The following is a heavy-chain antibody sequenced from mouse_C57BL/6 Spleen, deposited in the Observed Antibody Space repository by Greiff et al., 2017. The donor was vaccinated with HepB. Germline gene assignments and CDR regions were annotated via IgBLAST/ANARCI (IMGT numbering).Heavy chain of an antibody. V-gene: IGHV6-6*01. CDR3: TSTTVVAYYFDY. CDR2: IRNKANNHAT. CDR1: GFTFSDAW. Sequence: EVKVVESGGGLVQPGGSMKLSCAASGFTFSDAWMDWVRQSPEKGLEWVAEIRNKANNHATYYAESVKGRFTISRDDSKSSVYLQMNSLRAEDTGIYYCTSTTVVAYYFDYWGQGTTLTVSS. D-gene: IGHD1-1*01. J-gene: IGHJ2*01.